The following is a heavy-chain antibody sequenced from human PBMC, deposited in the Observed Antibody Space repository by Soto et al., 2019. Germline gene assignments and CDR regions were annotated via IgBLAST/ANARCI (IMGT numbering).Heavy chain of an antibody. J-gene: IGHJ4*02. D-gene: IGHD3-22*01. Sequence: GGSLRLSCAASGFMFNNYAMSWVRQAPGKGLEWVSTVSVSGSTTYYADSLKGRFTISRDNSKKTVYLQMNRLRADDTAIYYCAKGLYYYDSSGYRLFDYWGQGTLVTVSS. CDR3: AKGLYYYDSSGYRLFDY. CDR1: GFMFNNYA. CDR2: VSVSGSTT. V-gene: IGHV3-23*01.